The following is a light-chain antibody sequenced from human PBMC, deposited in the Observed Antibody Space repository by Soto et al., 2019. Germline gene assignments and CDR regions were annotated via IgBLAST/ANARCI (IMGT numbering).Light chain of an antibody. CDR3: QQYYVWPPT. CDR2: SAS. CDR1: QSISTH. Sequence: EIVVTQSPATLSVSPGESAALSCRASQSISTHLAWYQQRPGQSPRLLISSASSRVTGFSARFSGSGSGTEFTLTISSLQSEDFAAYHCQQYYVWPPTFGQGTKIEI. V-gene: IGKV3-15*01. J-gene: IGKJ1*01.